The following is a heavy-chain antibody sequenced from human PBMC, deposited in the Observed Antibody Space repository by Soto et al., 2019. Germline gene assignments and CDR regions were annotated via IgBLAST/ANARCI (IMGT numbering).Heavy chain of an antibody. J-gene: IGHJ6*02. CDR2: INPNSGGT. D-gene: IGHD1-1*01. CDR3: ARAAGTPKKSYGMDV. V-gene: IGHV1-2*04. CDR1: GYTFTGYY. Sequence: ASVKVSCKASGYTFTGYYMHWVRQAPGQGLEWMGWINPNSGGTNYAQKFQGWVTMTRDTSISTAYMELSRLRSDDTAVYYCARAAGTPKKSYGMDVWGPXTTVTVSS.